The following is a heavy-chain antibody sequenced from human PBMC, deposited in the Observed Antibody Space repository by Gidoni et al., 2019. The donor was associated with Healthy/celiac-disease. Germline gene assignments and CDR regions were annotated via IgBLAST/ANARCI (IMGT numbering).Heavy chain of an antibody. CDR2: ISWNSGSI. V-gene: IGHV3-9*01. CDR1: GFTFDDYA. J-gene: IGHJ4*02. Sequence: EVQLVESGGGLVQPGRSLRLSCAASGFTFDDYAMHWVRQAPGKGLEWVSGISWNSGSIGYADSVKGRFTISRDNAKNSLYLQMNSLRAEDTALYYCAKDINDFWSGYYLDYWGQGTLVTVSS. CDR3: AKDINDFWSGYYLDY. D-gene: IGHD3-3*01.